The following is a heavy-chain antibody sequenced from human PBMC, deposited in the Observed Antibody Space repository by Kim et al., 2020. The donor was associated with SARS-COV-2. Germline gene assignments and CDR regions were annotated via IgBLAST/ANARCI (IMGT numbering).Heavy chain of an antibody. CDR1: GFTFSNAW. J-gene: IGHJ6*02. Sequence: GGSLRLSCAASGFTFSNAWMSWVRQAPGKGLEWVGRIKSKTDGGTTDYAAPVKGRFTISRDDSKNTLYLQMNSLKTEDTAVYYCTTDAAGWELSGNYGMDVWGQGTTVTVSS. D-gene: IGHD1-26*01. V-gene: IGHV3-15*01. CDR2: IKSKTDGGTT. CDR3: TTDAAGWELSGNYGMDV.